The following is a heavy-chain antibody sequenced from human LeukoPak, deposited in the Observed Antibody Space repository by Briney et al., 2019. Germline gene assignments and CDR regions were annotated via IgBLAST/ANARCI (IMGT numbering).Heavy chain of an antibody. CDR2: ISGSGGST. CDR1: GFTFSSYA. D-gene: IGHD3-22*01. V-gene: IGHV3-23*01. Sequence: GGSLRLSCAASGFTFSSYAMSWVRRAPGKGLEWVSAISGSGGSTYYADSVKGRFTISRDNSKNTLYLQMNSLRAEDTAVYYCAKDHKSYYDSSGKDYWGQGTLVTVSS. J-gene: IGHJ4*02. CDR3: AKDHKSYYDSSGKDY.